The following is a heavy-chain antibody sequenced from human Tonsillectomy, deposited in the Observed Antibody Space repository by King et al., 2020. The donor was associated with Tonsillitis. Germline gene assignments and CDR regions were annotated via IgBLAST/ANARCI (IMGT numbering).Heavy chain of an antibody. CDR3: ASGYCSSTSCYGRDWGTLDY. V-gene: IGHV3-66*01. D-gene: IGHD2-2*01. Sequence: VQLVESGGGLVQPGGSLRLSCAASGFTVSSNYMSWVRQAPGKGLEWVSVSYSGGSTYYADSVKGRFTISRDNSKNTLYLQMNSLRAEDTAVYYCASGYCSSTSCYGRDWGTLDYWGQGTLVTVSS. J-gene: IGHJ4*02. CDR2: SYSGGST. CDR1: GFTVSSNY.